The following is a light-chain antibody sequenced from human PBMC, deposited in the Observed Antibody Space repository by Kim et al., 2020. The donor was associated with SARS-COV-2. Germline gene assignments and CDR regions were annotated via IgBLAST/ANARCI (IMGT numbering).Light chain of an antibody. CDR2: SND. CDR1: ISTIGSNV. CDR3: AAWDDSLKGSV. Sequence: GKSVTISCSGSISTIGSNVGNWYQQRPGTAPKLLMYSNDYRPSGVPDRFSGSKSGTSASLAISGLQSEDEADYYCAAWDDSLKGSVFGGGTQLTVL. J-gene: IGLJ3*02. V-gene: IGLV1-44*01.